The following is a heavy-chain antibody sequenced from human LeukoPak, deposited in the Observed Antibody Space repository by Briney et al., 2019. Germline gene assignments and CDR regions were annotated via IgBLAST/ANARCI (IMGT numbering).Heavy chain of an antibody. Sequence: PGGSLRLSCAASGFTFITYAMTWVRQAPGKGLEWVSVISGRGGNTYYADSVKGRFTISRDNSKNTLFLQMNSLRAEDTAVYYCASEPTWSGYYFDYWGQGTLVTVSS. J-gene: IGHJ4*02. CDR1: GFTFITYA. V-gene: IGHV3-23*01. CDR2: ISGRGGNT. D-gene: IGHD3-3*01. CDR3: ASEPTWSGYYFDY.